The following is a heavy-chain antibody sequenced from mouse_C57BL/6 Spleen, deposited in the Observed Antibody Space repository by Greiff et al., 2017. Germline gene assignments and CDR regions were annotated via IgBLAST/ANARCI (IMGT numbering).Heavy chain of an antibody. D-gene: IGHD4-1*02. CDR1: GFTFSDYG. V-gene: IGHV5-17*01. J-gene: IGHJ3*01. CDR3: ARPTGTYWFAY. CDR2: ISSGSSTI. Sequence: EVHLLESGGGLVKPGASLKLSCAASGFTFSDYGMHWVRQAPGKGLEWVANISSGSSTIYYTDTVKGRCTISRDNTKNTLFLQMTSLRSEDTAMYYCARPTGTYWFAYWGQGTLVTVSA.